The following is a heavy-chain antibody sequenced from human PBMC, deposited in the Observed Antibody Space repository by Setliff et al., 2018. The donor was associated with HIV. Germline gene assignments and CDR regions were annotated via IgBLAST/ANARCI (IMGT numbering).Heavy chain of an antibody. Sequence: GGSLRLSCVASGFTFSNFAMHWVRQAPGKGLEWVSVITYDGSRTYYADSVKGRFTISRDNSKNTLYLQVNSLRPEDTAVYYCAKALGTTYGGNRHFDLWGRGTLVPSPQ. J-gene: IGHJ2*01. D-gene: IGHD2-21*01. V-gene: IGHV3-30*01. CDR2: ITYDGSRT. CDR1: GFTFSNFA. CDR3: AKALGTTYGGNRHFDL.